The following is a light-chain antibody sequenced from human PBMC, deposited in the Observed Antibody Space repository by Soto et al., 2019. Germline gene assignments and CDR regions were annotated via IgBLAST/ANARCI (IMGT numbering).Light chain of an antibody. CDR2: GVY. V-gene: IGKV3D-15*01. J-gene: IGKJ5*01. Sequence: EIVITQSPTVLSVSPGERATLSCRASQSVSSNLAWYQQKPGQAPRLLIYGVYTRAPGIPARFSGSGSGTDFTLTISSLEPEDFAVYYCQQRSNWPPLISFGQGTRLEIK. CDR1: QSVSSN. CDR3: QQRSNWPPLIS.